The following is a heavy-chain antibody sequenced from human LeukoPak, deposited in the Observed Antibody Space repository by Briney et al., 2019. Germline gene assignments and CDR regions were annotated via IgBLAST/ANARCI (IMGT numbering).Heavy chain of an antibody. CDR1: GFIFSSYA. V-gene: IGHV3-23*01. J-gene: IGHJ4*02. Sequence: GGSLRLSCAASGFIFSSYAMTWVRQAPGKGLEWVSSISGSGEFTDYADSVKGRFTISRDSPENTVYLQMSGLRVDDTATYFCAKVGYGDLDHWGQGVLVPVSS. CDR2: ISGSGEFT. CDR3: AKVGYGDLDH. D-gene: IGHD4-17*01.